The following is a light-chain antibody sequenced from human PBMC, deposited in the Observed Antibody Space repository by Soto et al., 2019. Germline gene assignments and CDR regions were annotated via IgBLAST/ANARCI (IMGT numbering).Light chain of an antibody. CDR2: YDD. CDR1: SSNIGNNA. V-gene: IGLV1-36*01. J-gene: IGLJ2*01. CDR3: AAWDDSMNAVV. Sequence: QSVLTQPPSVSEAPRQRVTISCSGSSSNIGNNAVNWYQQLPGKAPKLLIYYDDLLPSGVSNRFSGSKSGTSASLAISGLQSEDEADYYCAAWDDSMNAVVFGGGNQLTVL.